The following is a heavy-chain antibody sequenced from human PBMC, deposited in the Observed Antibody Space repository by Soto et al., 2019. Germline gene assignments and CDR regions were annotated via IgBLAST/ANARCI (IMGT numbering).Heavy chain of an antibody. V-gene: IGHV4-59*02. J-gene: IGHJ5*02. D-gene: IGHD4-17*01. CDR1: GASVSHGY. Sequence: SETLSLTCNVSGASVSHGYWSWIRQPPGKGLEWIGFMYFGGSFNYNPSLTSRATISVETSKNQFSLKVRSVTAADTAVYYCARETYGDYVGYFDPWGQGTLVTVSS. CDR2: MYFGGSF. CDR3: ARETYGDYVGYFDP.